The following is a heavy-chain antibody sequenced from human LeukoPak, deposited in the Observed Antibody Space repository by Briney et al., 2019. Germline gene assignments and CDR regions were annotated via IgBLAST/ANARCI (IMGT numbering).Heavy chain of an antibody. J-gene: IGHJ4*02. CDR1: GGTFSSYT. Sequence: SVKVSCXASGGTFSSYTISWVRQAHGQRLEWMGRIIPILGIANYAQKFQGRVTITADKSTSTAYMELSSLRSDDTAVYYCARVKVVVVTRIFDYWGQGTLVTVSS. CDR2: IIPILGIA. V-gene: IGHV1-69*02. CDR3: ARVKVVVVTRIFDY. D-gene: IGHD3-22*01.